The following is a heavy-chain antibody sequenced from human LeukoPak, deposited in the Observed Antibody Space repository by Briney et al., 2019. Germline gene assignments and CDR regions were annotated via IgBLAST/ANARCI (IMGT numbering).Heavy chain of an antibody. V-gene: IGHV1-2*02. D-gene: IGHD2-2*01. Sequence: GASVKVSCKTSGYTFSGYNIHWVRQAPGQGLEWMGWINPNSGGTNYAQKFQGRVTMTRDTSISTAYMELSRLRSDDTAVYYCARVYAAIDHWGQGTLVTVSS. CDR1: GYTFSGYN. CDR2: INPNSGGT. CDR3: ARVYAAIDH. J-gene: IGHJ4*02.